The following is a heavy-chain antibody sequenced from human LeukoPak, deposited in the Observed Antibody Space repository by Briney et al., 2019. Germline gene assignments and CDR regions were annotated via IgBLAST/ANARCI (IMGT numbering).Heavy chain of an antibody. Sequence: TGGSLRLSCAASGLTFSTQAMSWVRQAPGKGLEWVSSISDSSSGIYYADSVKGRFTISRDNSKSTLFLDMNSLRVEDTAIYYCANSYYNFWSGFANWGQGTLVSVSS. CDR3: ANSYYNFWSGFAN. J-gene: IGHJ4*02. D-gene: IGHD3-3*01. CDR2: ISDSSSGI. V-gene: IGHV3-23*01. CDR1: GLTFSTQA.